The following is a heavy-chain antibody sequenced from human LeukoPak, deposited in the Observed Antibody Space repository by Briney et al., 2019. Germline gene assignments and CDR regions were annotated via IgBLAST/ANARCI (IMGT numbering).Heavy chain of an antibody. CDR1: GFTFSSYG. D-gene: IGHD3-10*01. Sequence: GGSLRLSCAASGFTFSSYGMSWVRQAPGKGLEWVSAISGSGGSTYFADSVKGRFTISRDNSKNTLYLQMNSLRAEDTALYYCAKFSGSYLNDTFDIWGQGTMVTVSS. CDR3: AKFSGSYLNDTFDI. V-gene: IGHV3-23*01. J-gene: IGHJ3*02. CDR2: ISGSGGST.